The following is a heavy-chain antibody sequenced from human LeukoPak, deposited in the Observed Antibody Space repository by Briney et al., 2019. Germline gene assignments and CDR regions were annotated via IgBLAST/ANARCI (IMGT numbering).Heavy chain of an antibody. Sequence: SETLSLTCAVYGGSFGGYYWSWIRQPPGKGLEWIGEINHSGSTNYNPSLKSRVTVSVDTSKNQFSLKLSSVTAADTAVYYCARGQWDGDAYYYYYYGMDVWGQGTTVTVSS. CDR1: GGSFGGYY. CDR3: ARGQWDGDAYYYYYYGMDV. CDR2: INHSGST. J-gene: IGHJ6*02. V-gene: IGHV4-34*01. D-gene: IGHD4-17*01.